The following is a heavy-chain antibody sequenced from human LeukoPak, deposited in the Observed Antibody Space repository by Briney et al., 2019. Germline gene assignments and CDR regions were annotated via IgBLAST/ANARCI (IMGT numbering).Heavy chain of an antibody. D-gene: IGHD3-10*01. Sequence: GGSLRLSCAASGFTFSSYGMHWVRQAPGEGLEWVSGITGSGGSTYSAGSVTGRFTISRDNSKNTLYLQMNSLRAEDTAVYYCAKTFYYASAHDYWGQGTLVTVSS. CDR2: ITGSGGST. CDR3: AKTFYYASAHDY. V-gene: IGHV3-23*01. CDR1: GFTFSSYG. J-gene: IGHJ4*02.